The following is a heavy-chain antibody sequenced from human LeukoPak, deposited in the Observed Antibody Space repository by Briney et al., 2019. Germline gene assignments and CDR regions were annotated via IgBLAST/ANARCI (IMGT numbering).Heavy chain of an antibody. V-gene: IGHV4-34*01. CDR1: GGSFSGYY. CDR3: ARLVY. J-gene: IGHJ4*02. D-gene: IGHD6-6*01. Sequence: SETLSLTCAVYGGSFSGYYWSWICQPPGKGLEWIREINHSGSTNYNPSLKSRVTISVDTSKNQFSLKLSSVTAADTAVYYCARLVYWGQGTLVTVSS. CDR2: INHSGST.